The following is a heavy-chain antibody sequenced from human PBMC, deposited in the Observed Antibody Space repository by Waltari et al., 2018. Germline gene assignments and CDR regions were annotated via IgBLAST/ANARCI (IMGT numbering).Heavy chain of an antibody. CDR2: INHSGST. J-gene: IGHJ6*02. CDR3: ARQNYYDSSGYYYYYYGMDV. D-gene: IGHD3-22*01. Sequence: QVQLQQWGAGLLKPPETLSLTCAVYGGSFSGYYWSWIRQPPGKGLEWIGEINHSGSTNYNPSLKSRVTISVDTSKNQFSLKLSSVTAADTAVYYCARQNYYDSSGYYYYYYGMDVWGQGTTVTVSS. V-gene: IGHV4-34*01. CDR1: GGSFSGYY.